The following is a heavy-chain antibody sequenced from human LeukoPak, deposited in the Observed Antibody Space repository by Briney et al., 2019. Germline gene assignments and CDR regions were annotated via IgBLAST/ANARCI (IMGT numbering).Heavy chain of an antibody. V-gene: IGHV3-23*01. D-gene: IGHD6-13*01. CDR1: GFTFSSYA. CDR2: VSGSGGIT. Sequence: GGSLRLSCAASGFTFSSYAMSWVRQAPGKGLEWVSVVSGSGGITYYADSVKGRFTISRDNARNSLFLQMNSLRAEDTAVYYCASGMAATDTLSPLDYWGQGTLVTVSS. J-gene: IGHJ4*02. CDR3: ASGMAATDTLSPLDY.